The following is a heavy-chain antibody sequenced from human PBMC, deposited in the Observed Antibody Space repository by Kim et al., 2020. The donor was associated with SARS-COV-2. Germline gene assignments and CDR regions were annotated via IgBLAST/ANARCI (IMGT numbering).Heavy chain of an antibody. CDR2: IYYSGST. J-gene: IGHJ4*02. CDR1: GGSISSYY. Sequence: SETLSLTCTDSGGSISSYYWSWIRQPPGKGLEWIGYIYYSGSTNYNPSLKSRVTISVDTSKNQFSLKLSSVTAADTAVYYCARGRLATIFGVVTQFDYWGQGTLVTVSS. CDR3: ARGRLATIFGVVTQFDY. D-gene: IGHD3-3*01. V-gene: IGHV4-59*01.